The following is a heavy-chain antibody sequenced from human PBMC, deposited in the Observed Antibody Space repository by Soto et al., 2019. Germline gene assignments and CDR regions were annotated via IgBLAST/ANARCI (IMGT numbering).Heavy chain of an antibody. V-gene: IGHV1-3*01. CDR1: GYPFSNYA. D-gene: IGHD7-27*01. CDR2: INAGYGNT. CDR3: ARDTGDGTFDF. J-gene: IGHJ4*02. Sequence: SVKVSCKASGYPFSNYAIHWVRQAPGQSLEWMGWINAGYGNTKSSQKFQDRVTISRDTSASTAYMELTSLRSEDTAVYYCARDTGDGTFDFWGQGTLVTVSS.